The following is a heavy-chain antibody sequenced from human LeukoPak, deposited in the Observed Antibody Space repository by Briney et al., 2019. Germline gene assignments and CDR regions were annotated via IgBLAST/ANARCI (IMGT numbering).Heavy chain of an antibody. V-gene: IGHV4-34*01. D-gene: IGHD3-9*01. CDR3: AGAGPYYDILTGYQIDY. CDR1: GGSFSGYY. Sequence: PSETLSLTCAVYGGSFSGYYWSWIRQPPGKGLEWIGEINHSGSTNYNPSLKSRVTISVDTSKNQFSLKLSSVTAADTAVYYCAGAGPYYDILTGYQIDYWGQGTLVTVSS. J-gene: IGHJ4*02. CDR2: INHSGST.